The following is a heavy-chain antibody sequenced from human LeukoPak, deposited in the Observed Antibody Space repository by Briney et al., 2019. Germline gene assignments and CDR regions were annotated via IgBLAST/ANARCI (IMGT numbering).Heavy chain of an antibody. D-gene: IGHD3-16*01. CDR2: ISGSGGST. CDR3: AKDLGEYGDRTPFDY. J-gene: IGHJ4*02. CDR1: GFTFSSNA. Sequence: PGGSLRLSCAASGFTFSSNAMSWVRQAPGKGLEWVSAISGSGGSTYYADSVKGRFTISRDNSKNTLYLQMNSLRAEDTAVYYCAKDLGEYGDRTPFDYWGQGTLVTVSS. V-gene: IGHV3-23*01.